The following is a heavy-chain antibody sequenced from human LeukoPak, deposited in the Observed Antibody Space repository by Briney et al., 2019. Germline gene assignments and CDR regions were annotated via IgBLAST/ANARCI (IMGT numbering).Heavy chain of an antibody. CDR1: GYSISSGYY. V-gene: IGHV4-38-2*02. CDR3: ARDTYYDFWSGSYDY. D-gene: IGHD3-3*01. J-gene: IGHJ4*02. CDR2: IYHSGST. Sequence: SETLSLTCTVSGYSISSGYYWGWIRQPPGKGLEWIGSIYHSGSTYYNPSLKSRVTISVDMSKNQFSLKLSSVTAADTAVYYCARDTYYDFWSGSYDYWGQGTLVTVSS.